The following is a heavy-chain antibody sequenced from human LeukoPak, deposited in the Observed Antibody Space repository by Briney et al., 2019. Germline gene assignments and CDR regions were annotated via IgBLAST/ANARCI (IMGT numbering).Heavy chain of an antibody. D-gene: IGHD2-15*01. CDR2: IYTSGST. CDR3: ARGWPFFY. Sequence: TLSLTCTVSGGSISSGSYYWSWIRQPAGKGLEWIGRIYTSGSTNYNPSLKSRVTISVDTSKNQFSLKLSSVTAADTAVYYCARGWPFFYWGQGTLVTVSS. J-gene: IGHJ4*02. CDR1: GGSISSGSYY. V-gene: IGHV4-61*02.